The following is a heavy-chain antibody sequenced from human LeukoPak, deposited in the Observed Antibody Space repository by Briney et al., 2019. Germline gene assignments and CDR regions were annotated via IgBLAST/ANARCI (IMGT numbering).Heavy chain of an antibody. D-gene: IGHD1-26*01. CDR3: ARTIVGATNNY. V-gene: IGHV1-18*01. CDR2: ISAYNGNT. Sequence: ASVKVSCKASGYTFTSYGISWVRQAPGQGLEWMGWISAYNGNTNYAQKLQGRVTMTTDTSTSTAYMELSSLRSEDTAVYYCARTIVGATNNYWGQGTLVTVSS. CDR1: GYTFTSYG. J-gene: IGHJ4*02.